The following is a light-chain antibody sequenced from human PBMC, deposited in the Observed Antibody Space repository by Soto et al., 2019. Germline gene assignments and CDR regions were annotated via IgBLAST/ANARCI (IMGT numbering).Light chain of an antibody. J-gene: IGKJ1*01. CDR1: QSVSSY. Sequence: EIVLTQSPATLSLSPGERATLSCRASQSVSSYLAWYQQKPGQVPRLVIYDASNRATGIPGRVSGSGSGTDFTLTISRLEPEDFGVYYCQPRSSWPRTFGQGTKVEIK. V-gene: IGKV3-11*01. CDR2: DAS. CDR3: QPRSSWPRT.